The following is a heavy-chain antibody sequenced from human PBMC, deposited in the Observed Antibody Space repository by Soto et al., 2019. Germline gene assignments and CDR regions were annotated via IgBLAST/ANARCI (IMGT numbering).Heavy chain of an antibody. J-gene: IGHJ6*02. V-gene: IGHV4-59*01. CDR3: ARDLWGYCGTDCYPLVV. D-gene: IGHD2-21*02. Sequence: QVQLQESGPGLVKPSETLSLTCTGSGGSISGYYWSWIRQPPGKGLEWIGYMYNTGSTVYNPSFKSRVTISVDTSKNQFSLKLHCVTDADTAVYYCARDLWGYCGTDCYPLVVWGQGTTVTVSS. CDR2: MYNTGST. CDR1: GGSISGYY.